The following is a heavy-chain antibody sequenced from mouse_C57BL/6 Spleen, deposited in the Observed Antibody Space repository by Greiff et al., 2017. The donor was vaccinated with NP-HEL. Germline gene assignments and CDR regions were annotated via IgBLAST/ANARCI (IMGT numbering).Heavy chain of an antibody. D-gene: IGHD2-2*01. CDR1: GFNIKDYY. CDR2: IDPEDGDT. CDR3: ARRDYGYDNAMDY. Sequence: EVKLMESGAELVKPGASVKLSCTASGFNIKDYYMHWVKQRTEQGLEWIGRIDPEDGDTKYAPKFQGKATITADTSSNTAYLQLSSLTSEDTAVYYGARRDYGYDNAMDYWGQGTSVTVSS. J-gene: IGHJ4*01. V-gene: IGHV14-2*01.